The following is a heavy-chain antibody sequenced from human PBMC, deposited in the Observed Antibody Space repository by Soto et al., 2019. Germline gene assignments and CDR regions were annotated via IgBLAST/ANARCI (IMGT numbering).Heavy chain of an antibody. Sequence: QVQLVQSGTEVKTPGASVKVSCKASGYTFTSLDINWVRQAPGQGLEWMGWMSPKGGYTDYAQKFQDRVSMTRNTSISTAYMELSSLRSEDTAVYYCARGVDAGVDYWGQGTVVTVSS. CDR3: ARGVDAGVDY. CDR2: MSPKGGYT. CDR1: GYTFTSLD. D-gene: IGHD1-1*01. J-gene: IGHJ4*02. V-gene: IGHV1-8*01.